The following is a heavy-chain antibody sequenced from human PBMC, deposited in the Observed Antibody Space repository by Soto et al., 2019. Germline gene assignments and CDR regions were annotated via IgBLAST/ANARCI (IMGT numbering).Heavy chain of an antibody. V-gene: IGHV1-18*01. CDR2: LSAYNGNT. J-gene: IGHJ4*02. CDR3: ASSGSSGHYLDY. D-gene: IGHD3-22*01. Sequence: QVHLVQSGAEVKEPGASVKVSCKASGYSFTSYGLNWVRQAPGQGLEWMGWLSAYNGNTNYAQSLQGRVTMTTDTSPTTAYLALRSLRSDDTAVYYCASSGSSGHYLDYWGQGTLVTVSS. CDR1: GYSFTSYG.